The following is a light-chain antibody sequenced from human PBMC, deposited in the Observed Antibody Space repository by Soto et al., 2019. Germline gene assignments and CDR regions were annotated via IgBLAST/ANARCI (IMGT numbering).Light chain of an antibody. CDR2: ASY. J-gene: IGKJ1*01. CDR1: QSISTY. Sequence: DIMLTQSPSSLSSSVGDIFTITFLASQSISTYLNWYQQKPGTAPKLLIYASYTLQSGVPSRFSGRGSGSDFTLTISSLQPEDFATYSCQQSYSSPLTFAQGTKVDIK. CDR3: QQSYSSPLT. V-gene: IGKV1-39*01.